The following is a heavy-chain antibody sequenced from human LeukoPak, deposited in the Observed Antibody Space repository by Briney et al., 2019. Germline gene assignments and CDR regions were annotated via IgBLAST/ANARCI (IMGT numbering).Heavy chain of an antibody. Sequence: GGSLRLSCAASGFTFSSYEMNWVRQAPGKGLEWVSYISSSGGTIYYADSVKGRFSLSRGKAKNSLYLQMDNLRAEDTAVYYCAREGRSFFFEYWGQGILVTVST. V-gene: IGHV3-48*03. CDR3: AREGRSFFFEY. D-gene: IGHD1-26*01. J-gene: IGHJ4*02. CDR2: ISSSGGTI. CDR1: GFTFSSYE.